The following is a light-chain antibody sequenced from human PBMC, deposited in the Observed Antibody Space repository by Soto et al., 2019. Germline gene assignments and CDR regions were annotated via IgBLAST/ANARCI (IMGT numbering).Light chain of an antibody. CDR1: QSLTPY. V-gene: IGKV1-39*01. Sequence: QTTQSKTSVSVSIGDIVTIRCRESQSLTPYLNWCRQKPGKAPKLLIYAASRLQSGVPSRFSGSGSETEFTLSISILQPEDFATYFCQHIYCARHTCGGGTKGDIK. J-gene: IGKJ3*01. CDR2: AAS. CDR3: QHIYCARHT.